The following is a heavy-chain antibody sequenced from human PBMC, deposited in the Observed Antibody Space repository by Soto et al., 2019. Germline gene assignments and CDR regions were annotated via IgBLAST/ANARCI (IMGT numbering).Heavy chain of an antibody. V-gene: IGHV3-23*01. Sequence: EVQLLESGGGSVQPGGSLRLSCAASGVTFSSYSMHSVRRPPGKGLEWVSSISGSGGTAYYADSVKGRFSISRDSLVNTLYLQMNSLSAEDTSVYCCAKGRGQNWNLDYWGQGTLVTVSP. CDR1: GVTFSSYS. CDR2: ISGSGGTA. J-gene: IGHJ4*02. D-gene: IGHD1-1*01. CDR3: AKGRGQNWNLDY.